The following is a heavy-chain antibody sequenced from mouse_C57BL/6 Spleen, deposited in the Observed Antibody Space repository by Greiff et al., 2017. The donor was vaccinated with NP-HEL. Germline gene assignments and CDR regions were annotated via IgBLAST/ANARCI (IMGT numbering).Heavy chain of an antibody. CDR2: IYPGSGNT. V-gene: IGHV1-76*01. J-gene: IGHJ2*01. D-gene: IGHD4-1*01. CDR1: GYTFTDYY. CDR3: ARGWDRLYFDY. Sequence: VQLQQSGAELVRPGASVKLSCKASGYTFTDYYINWVKQRPGQGLEWIARIYPGSGNTYYNEKFKGKATLTAEKSSSTAYMQLSSLTSEDFAVYFCARGWDRLYFDYWGQGTTLTVSS.